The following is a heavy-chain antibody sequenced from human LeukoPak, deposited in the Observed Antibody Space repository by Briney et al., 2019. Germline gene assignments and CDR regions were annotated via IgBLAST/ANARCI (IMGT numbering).Heavy chain of an antibody. D-gene: IGHD5-24*01. V-gene: IGHV1-18*01. J-gene: IGHJ3*02. CDR2: ISAYNGNT. Sequence: GASVKVSCKASGGTFSSYAISWVRQAPGQGLEWMGWISAYNGNTNYAQKLQGRVTMTTDTSTSTAYMELSSLRSEDTAVYYCARAWLMATIQSGAFDIWGQGTMVTVSS. CDR1: GGTFSSYA. CDR3: ARAWLMATIQSGAFDI.